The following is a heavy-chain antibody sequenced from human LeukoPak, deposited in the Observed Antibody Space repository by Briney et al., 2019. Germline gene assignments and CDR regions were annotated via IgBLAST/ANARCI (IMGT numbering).Heavy chain of an antibody. CDR1: GGSISSYY. D-gene: IGHD6-19*01. CDR3: AREFSGYSSGWYSENWFDP. Sequence: SETLSLTCTVSGGSISSYYWSWIRQPPGKGLEWIGYIYYSGSTNYNPSLKSRVTISVDTSKNQFSLKLSSVTAADTAVYYCAREFSGYSSGWYSENWFDPWGQGTLVTVSS. CDR2: IYYSGST. V-gene: IGHV4-59*01. J-gene: IGHJ5*02.